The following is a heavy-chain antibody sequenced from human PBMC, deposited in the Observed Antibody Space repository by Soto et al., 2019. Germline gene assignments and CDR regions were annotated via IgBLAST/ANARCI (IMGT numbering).Heavy chain of an antibody. CDR1: GFTFSNAW. J-gene: IGHJ6*02. Sequence: GGSLRLSCAASGFTFSNAWMSWVRQAPGKGLEWVGRIKRKTDGGTTDYAAPVKGRFTISRDDSKNTLYLQMNSLKTEDTAVYYCARGAAYSGSYYNYYYYYGMDVWGQGTTVTVSS. CDR2: IKRKTDGGTT. V-gene: IGHV3-15*01. D-gene: IGHD1-26*01. CDR3: ARGAAYSGSYYNYYYYYGMDV.